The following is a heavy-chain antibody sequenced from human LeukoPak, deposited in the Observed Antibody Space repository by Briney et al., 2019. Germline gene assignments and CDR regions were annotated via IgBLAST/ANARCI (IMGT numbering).Heavy chain of an antibody. V-gene: IGHV4-34*01. J-gene: IGHJ4*02. D-gene: IGHD3-10*01. CDR2: INHSGST. CDR3: ARAPPRYYYGSGSRTGRDY. CDR1: GGSFSGHY. Sequence: PSETLSLTCAVYGGSFSGHYWSWIRQPPGKGLEWIGEINHSGSTNYNPSLKSRVTISVDTSKNQFSLKLSSVTAADTAVYYCARAPPRYYYGSGSRTGRDYWGQGTLVTVSS.